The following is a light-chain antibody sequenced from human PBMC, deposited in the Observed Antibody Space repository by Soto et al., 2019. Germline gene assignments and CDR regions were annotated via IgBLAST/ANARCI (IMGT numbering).Light chain of an antibody. CDR2: DVS. Sequence: QTVLTQPRSVSWPPEQSVTISCTGTSSDFGGYNYVSWYQQHPGKAPKLMIYDVSKRPSGVPDRFSGSKSGNTASLTISGLQAEDEADYYCCSYAGSYPRMVFGTGTKVTVL. CDR1: SSDFGGYNY. CDR3: CSYAGSYPRMV. V-gene: IGLV2-11*01. J-gene: IGLJ1*01.